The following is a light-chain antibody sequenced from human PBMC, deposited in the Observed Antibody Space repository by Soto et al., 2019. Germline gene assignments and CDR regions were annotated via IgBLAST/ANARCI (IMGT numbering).Light chain of an antibody. CDR3: MQGSHWPRT. CDR2: KVS. Sequence: EVVMTQSPLSLPVTLGQPASISCRSSQSLVNSDGNPYLNWFHQRPDQSPRRLIYKVSNRDSGVPDRFSGSGSGTDFTLRISRVEAEDVGVYYCMQGSHWPRTFGQGTRVEIK. CDR1: QSLVNSDGNPY. J-gene: IGKJ1*01. V-gene: IGKV2-30*01.